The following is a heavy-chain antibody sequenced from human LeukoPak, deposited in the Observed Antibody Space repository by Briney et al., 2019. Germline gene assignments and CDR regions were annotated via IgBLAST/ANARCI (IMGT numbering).Heavy chain of an antibody. D-gene: IGHD5-18*01. CDR2: ISAYNGNT. CDR1: GYTFTSYG. V-gene: IGHV1-18*01. CDR3: ARGSRIQLWGTFAETIYYYYYYMDV. Sequence: GASVKVSCKASGYTFTSYGISWVRQAPGQGLEWMGWISAYNGNTNYAQKLQGRVTMTTDTSTSTAYMELRSLRSDDTAVYYCARGSRIQLWGTFAETIYYYYYYMDVWGKGTTVTVSS. J-gene: IGHJ6*03.